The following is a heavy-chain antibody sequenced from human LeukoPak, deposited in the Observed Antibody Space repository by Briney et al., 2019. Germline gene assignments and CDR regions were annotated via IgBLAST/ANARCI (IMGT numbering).Heavy chain of an antibody. CDR3: AKDDYYDSSGDPNWFDP. V-gene: IGHV3-7*01. Sequence: GGSLRLSCAASGFTFSSYWMSWVRQAPGKGLEWVANIKQDGSEKYYVDSVKGRFTISRDNSKNTLYLQMNSLRAEDTAVYFCAKDDYYDSSGDPNWFDPWGQGTLVTVSS. J-gene: IGHJ5*02. CDR1: GFTFSSYW. D-gene: IGHD3-22*01. CDR2: IKQDGSEK.